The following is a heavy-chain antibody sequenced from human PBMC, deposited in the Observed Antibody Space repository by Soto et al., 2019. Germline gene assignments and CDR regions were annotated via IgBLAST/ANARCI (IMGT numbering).Heavy chain of an antibody. CDR2: ISAYSSPI. V-gene: IGHV3-21*01. CDR3: VRCGRSYTRVLVFDI. CDR1: GFTFSSYS. D-gene: IGHD2-2*02. J-gene: IGHJ3*02. Sequence: DVQLVESGGGLVKPGGSLRLSCVDSGFTFSSYSMNWGRQAPGKGLEWVSSISAYSSPIFYADSEKGRFTISRDNAKKSLYRQMTGLRAGDTAVYYCVRCGRSYTRVLVFDIWGQGIRVTVSS.